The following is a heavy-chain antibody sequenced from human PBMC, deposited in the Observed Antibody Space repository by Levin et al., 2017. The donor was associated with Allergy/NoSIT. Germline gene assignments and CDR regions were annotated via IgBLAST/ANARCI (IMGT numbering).Heavy chain of an antibody. CDR2: ISTHNGNT. D-gene: IGHD2-2*01. CDR3: ARFVVKPVGYFDMDV. V-gene: IGHV1-18*01. Sequence: ASVKVSCKASGYTFKNYGISWVRQAPGQGLEWMGWISTHNGNTNYAQSFQGRVTMTTDTSTSTADMELRSLISDDTAVYDCARFVVKPVGYFDMDVWAKGPRSPSP. J-gene: IGHJ6*03. CDR1: GYTFKNYG.